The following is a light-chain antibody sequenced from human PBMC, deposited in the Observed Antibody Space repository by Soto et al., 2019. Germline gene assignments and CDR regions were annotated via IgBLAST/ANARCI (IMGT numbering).Light chain of an antibody. CDR2: GAS. J-gene: IGKJ5*01. V-gene: IGKV3-20*01. CDR3: QHYVERSPIT. CDR1: QSVSSN. Sequence: EIVLTQSPGTLSLSPGGRATLSCRASQSVSSNLAWYQQKPGQAPRLLISGASSRATGIPDRFSGSGSGTDFTLTISRLEPEDFALYYCQHYVERSPITLGQGTRLEIK.